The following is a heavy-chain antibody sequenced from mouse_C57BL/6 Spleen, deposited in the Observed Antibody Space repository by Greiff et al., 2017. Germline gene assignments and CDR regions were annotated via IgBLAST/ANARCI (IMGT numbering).Heavy chain of an antibody. CDR3: ARRVNWERGYFDY. CDR1: GYTFTSYW. J-gene: IGHJ2*01. CDR2: IHPNSGST. V-gene: IGHV1-64*01. D-gene: IGHD4-1*01. Sequence: QVQLQQPGAELVKPGASVTLSCKASGYTFTSYWMHWVKQRPGQGLEWIGMIHPNSGSTNYNEKFKSKATLTVDKSSSTAYMQLSSLTSEDSAVYYCARRVNWERGYFDYWGQGTTLTVSS.